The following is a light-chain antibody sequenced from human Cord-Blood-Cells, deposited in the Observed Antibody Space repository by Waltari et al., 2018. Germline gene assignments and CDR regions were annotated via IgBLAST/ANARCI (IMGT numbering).Light chain of an antibody. CDR2: EGS. J-gene: IGLJ2*01. CDR1: SSDVGSYNL. CDR3: CSYAGSSTLV. V-gene: IGLV2-23*01. Sequence: QSALTQPASVSGSPGQSITISCTGTSSDVGSYNLVSWYQKHPGKAPKPMIYEGSKRPSGVSNRFSGSKSGNTASLTISGLQAEDEADYYCCSYAGSSTLVFGGGTKLTVL.